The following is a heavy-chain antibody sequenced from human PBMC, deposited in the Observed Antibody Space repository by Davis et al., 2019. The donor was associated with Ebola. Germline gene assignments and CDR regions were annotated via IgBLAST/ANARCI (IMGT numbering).Heavy chain of an antibody. D-gene: IGHD1-14*01. Sequence: GESLKISCAASGFTFSGSAMLWVRQASGKGLEWVGHIRSRPNTYARTYTASVKGNFTISRDDSKNTAYLQMNSLKTEDTAVYYCSFTTPDAFDIWGQGTMVTVSS. CDR1: GFTFSGSA. J-gene: IGHJ3*02. CDR2: IRSRPNTYAR. CDR3: SFTTPDAFDI. V-gene: IGHV3-73*01.